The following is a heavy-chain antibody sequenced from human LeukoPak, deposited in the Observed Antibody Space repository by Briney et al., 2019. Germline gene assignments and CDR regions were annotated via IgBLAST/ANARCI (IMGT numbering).Heavy chain of an antibody. J-gene: IGHJ6*04. Sequence: ASVKVSCKASGYTFTGYYMHWVRQAPGQGLEWMGWINPNSGGTNYAQKFQGRVTMTRDTSISTAYMELSSLRAEDTAVYYCAREKGLVHCSGGSCQAGGTMDVWGKGTTVTVSS. D-gene: IGHD2-15*01. V-gene: IGHV1-2*02. CDR2: INPNSGGT. CDR3: AREKGLVHCSGGSCQAGGTMDV. CDR1: GYTFTGYY.